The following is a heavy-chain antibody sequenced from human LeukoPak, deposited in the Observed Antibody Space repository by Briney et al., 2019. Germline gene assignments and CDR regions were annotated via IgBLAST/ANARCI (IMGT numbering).Heavy chain of an antibody. Sequence: GGSLRLSCVASGFTVSSNFMNWVRQAPGKGLEWVSVMYSSGGTYYADSVKGRFTISRDNSKNTLYLQMNSLRAEDTAVYYCAREGYDSSGYYLYFDYWGQGTLVTVSS. J-gene: IGHJ4*02. D-gene: IGHD3-22*01. CDR1: GFTVSSNF. CDR3: AREGYDSSGYYLYFDY. CDR2: MYSSGGT. V-gene: IGHV3-66*01.